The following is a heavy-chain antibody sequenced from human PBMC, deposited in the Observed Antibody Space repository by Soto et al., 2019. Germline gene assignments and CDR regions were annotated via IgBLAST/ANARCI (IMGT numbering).Heavy chain of an antibody. CDR1: GFTFSSYA. CDR2: ISYDGSNK. Sequence: ESGGGVVQPGRSLRLSCAASGFTFSSYAMHWVRQAPGKGLEWVAVISYDGSNKYYADSVKGRFTISRDNSKNTLYLQMNSLRAEDTAVYYCARDYQLSIDYWGQGTLVTVSS. V-gene: IGHV3-30-3*01. J-gene: IGHJ4*02. CDR3: ARDYQLSIDY. D-gene: IGHD2-2*01.